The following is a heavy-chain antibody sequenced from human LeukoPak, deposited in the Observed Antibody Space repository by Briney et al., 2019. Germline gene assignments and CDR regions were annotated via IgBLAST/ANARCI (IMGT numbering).Heavy chain of an antibody. CDR3: ARGARGYCSSTSCYGNYYYYYMDV. J-gene: IGHJ6*03. CDR1: GGSISSGSYY. CDR2: IYTSGST. D-gene: IGHD2-2*01. V-gene: IGHV4-61*02. Sequence: PSQTLSLTCTVSGGSISSGSYYWSWIRQPAGKGLEWIGRIYTSGSTNYNPSLKSRVTIPVDTSKNQFSLKLSSVTAADTAVYYCARGARGYCSSTSCYGNYYYYYMDVWGKGTTVTVSS.